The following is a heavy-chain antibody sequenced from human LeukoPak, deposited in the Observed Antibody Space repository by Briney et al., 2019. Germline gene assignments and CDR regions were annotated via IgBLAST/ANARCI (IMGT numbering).Heavy chain of an antibody. Sequence: HPGGSLRLSCAASGFTFSSSALTWVRQAPGKGLEWVSSICDSGGCTYYADSVKGRFTISRDNSKDTLYLQLNSLRAEDTALYYCAKLDLTDGNSHYWGQGTLVTVSS. CDR2: ICDSGGCT. V-gene: IGHV3-23*01. CDR1: GFTFSSSA. D-gene: IGHD4-23*01. J-gene: IGHJ4*02. CDR3: AKLDLTDGNSHY.